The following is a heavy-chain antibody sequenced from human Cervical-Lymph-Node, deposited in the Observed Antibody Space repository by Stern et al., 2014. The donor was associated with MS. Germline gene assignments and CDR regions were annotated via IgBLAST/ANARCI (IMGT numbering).Heavy chain of an antibody. Sequence: QVQLQESGPGLVKPSQTLSLTCTVSGASISSGTSYWSWIRQPAGGGLEWIGRLHASGATYYNPSLKSRVTISGDTSTNQLSLNLNSVTAADTAVYYCARGHWELLGNNYFDSWGQGTLVTVSS. CDR2: LHASGAT. CDR3: ARGHWELLGNNYFDS. J-gene: IGHJ4*02. V-gene: IGHV4-61*02. D-gene: IGHD1-26*01. CDR1: GASISSGTSY.